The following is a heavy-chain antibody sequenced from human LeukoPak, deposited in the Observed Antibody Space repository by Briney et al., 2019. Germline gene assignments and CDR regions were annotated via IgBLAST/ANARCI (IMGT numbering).Heavy chain of an antibody. CDR2: IYPGDSDT. J-gene: IGHJ4*02. CDR1: GHSLTSYW. D-gene: IGHD6-13*01. CDR3: ARYSSTSGAFVGY. V-gene: IGHV5-51*01. Sequence: GESLKISCKDSGHSLTSYWIASVRQMPGTGLEWMGIIYPGDSDTRYNPSFQGQVTISADKSISTAYLQWSSLKASDTAMYYCARYSSTSGAFVGYWGQGTLVTVSS.